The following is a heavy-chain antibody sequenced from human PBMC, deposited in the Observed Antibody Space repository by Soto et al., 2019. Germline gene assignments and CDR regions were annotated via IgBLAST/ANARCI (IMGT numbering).Heavy chain of an antibody. J-gene: IGHJ6*02. D-gene: IGHD3-10*01. V-gene: IGHV4-59*08. CDR2: INYDGYS. CDR1: GGSITNYY. CDR3: ARHGFGPLHGLVDV. Sequence: QVQLQESGPGLVKPSETLSLTCTVSGGSITNYYCSWFRQPPGKGLEWIGYINYDGYSAYNLSLRRRVTLSMDASETQFSLMLESVTATDPAVYYCARHGFGPLHGLVDVWGPGTTVIVSS.